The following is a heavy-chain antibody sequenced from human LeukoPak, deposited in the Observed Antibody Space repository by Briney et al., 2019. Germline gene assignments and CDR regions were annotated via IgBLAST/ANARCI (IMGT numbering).Heavy chain of an antibody. J-gene: IGHJ4*02. CDR3: ARVNEGYCTNGVCPRRHFDY. CDR2: ITTFNGNT. V-gene: IGHV1-18*01. D-gene: IGHD2-8*01. Sequence: ASVKVSCKASGYTFTNYGISWVRQAPGQGLEWMGWITTFNGNTDYAQKFQGRVTMTADTSTSTAYMELRSLRSDDTAVYYCARVNEGYCTNGVCPRRHFDYWGQGTLVTVSS. CDR1: GYTFTNYG.